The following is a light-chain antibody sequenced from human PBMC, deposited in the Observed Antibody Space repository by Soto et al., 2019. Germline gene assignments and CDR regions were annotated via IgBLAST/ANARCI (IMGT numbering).Light chain of an antibody. CDR2: RSS. V-gene: IGKV1-5*03. J-gene: IGKJ1*01. CDR3: QQYYIYAT. CDR1: QTISNY. Sequence: DIQMTQSPSTLSASVGDRVTITCRASQTISNYLTWYQQRPGKAPKLLIYRSSILQNGVPPRFSGSGSGTEFTLTISSLQPDDFATYYCQQYYIYATFGQGTRVEI.